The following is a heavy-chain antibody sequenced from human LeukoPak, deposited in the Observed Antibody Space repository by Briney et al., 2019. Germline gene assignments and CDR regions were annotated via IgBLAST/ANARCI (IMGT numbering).Heavy chain of an antibody. CDR2: INPNSDDT. Sequence: ASVKVSCKASGYTFIHHYIHWVRQAPGQGLEWMGWINPNSDDTNYAQKFQGRVTMTRDTSISTVYMELTRLRSDDTAVYYCVRIYRGPDYWGQGTLVTVSS. D-gene: IGHD3-10*01. CDR3: VRIYRGPDY. J-gene: IGHJ4*02. V-gene: IGHV1-2*02. CDR1: GYTFIHHY.